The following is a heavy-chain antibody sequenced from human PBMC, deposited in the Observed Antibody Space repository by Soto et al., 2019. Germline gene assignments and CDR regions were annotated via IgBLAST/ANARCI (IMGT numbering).Heavy chain of an antibody. CDR3: ARSGSYYKSSCFDY. Sequence: QPQLQQWGAGLLKPSETLSLTCAGYGGSFCGYNWSWIRQPPGKGLEWIGEINHSGSTNYKPSLKSRVTISVESSKNQCSLKLRSVTAADTAVYYCARSGSYYKSSCFDYWGQGTLVTVSS. D-gene: IGHD1-26*01. CDR2: INHSGST. J-gene: IGHJ4*02. V-gene: IGHV4-34*01. CDR1: GGSFCGYN.